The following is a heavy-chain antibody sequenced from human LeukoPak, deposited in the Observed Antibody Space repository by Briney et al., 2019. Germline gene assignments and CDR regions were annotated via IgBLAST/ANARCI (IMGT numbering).Heavy chain of an antibody. CDR1: GGSLSSGGYS. Sequence: SETLSLTCAVSGGSLSSGGYSWSWIRQPPGKGLEWIGYIYHSGSTYYNPSLKSRVTISVDRSKNQFSLKLSSVTAADTAVYYCARNDILTGHYFDYWGQGTLVTVSS. CDR2: IYHSGST. V-gene: IGHV4-30-2*01. J-gene: IGHJ4*02. D-gene: IGHD3-9*01. CDR3: ARNDILTGHYFDY.